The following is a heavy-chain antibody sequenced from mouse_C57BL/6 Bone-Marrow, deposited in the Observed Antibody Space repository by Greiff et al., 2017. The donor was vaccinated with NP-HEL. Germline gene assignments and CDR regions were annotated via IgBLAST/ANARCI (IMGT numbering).Heavy chain of an antibody. D-gene: IGHD1-1*01. J-gene: IGHJ1*03. CDR1: GYTFTSYW. Sequence: QVQLQQPGAELVKPGASVKLSCKASGYTFTSYWMQWVKQRPGQGLEWIGEIDPSDSYPNYNQKFKGKATLTVDTSSSTAYMQLSSLTSEDSAVYYCARDCGSSYGWYFDVGGTGTTGTVSS. CDR2: IDPSDSYP. CDR3: ARDCGSSYGWYFDV. V-gene: IGHV1-50*01.